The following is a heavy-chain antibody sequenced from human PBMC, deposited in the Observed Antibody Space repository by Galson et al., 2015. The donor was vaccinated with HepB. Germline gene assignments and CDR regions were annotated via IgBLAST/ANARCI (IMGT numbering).Heavy chain of an antibody. D-gene: IGHD3-10*01. J-gene: IGHJ6*02. CDR1: GGTFSSYA. CDR3: GGPGGPGNYYGSGWNNYGMDV. Sequence: SVKVSCKASGGTFSSYAISWVRQAPGQGLEWMGGIIPIFGTANYAQKFQGRVTITADESTSTAYMELSSLRSEDTAVYYCGGPGGPGNYYGSGWNNYGMDVWGQGTTVTVSS. V-gene: IGHV1-69*13. CDR2: IIPIFGTA.